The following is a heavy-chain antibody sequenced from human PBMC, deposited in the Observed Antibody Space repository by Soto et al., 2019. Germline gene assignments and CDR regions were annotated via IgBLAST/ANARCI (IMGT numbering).Heavy chain of an antibody. Sequence: SSETLSLTCTVSGGSISSCYWSWIRQPPGKGLEWIGYIYYSGSTNYNPSLKSRVTISVDTSKNQFSLKLSSVTAADTAVYYCARLRGSSDHYYYYYMDVWGKGTTVTVSS. D-gene: IGHD3-16*01. V-gene: IGHV4-59*08. CDR2: IYYSGST. CDR3: ARLRGSSDHYYYYYMDV. J-gene: IGHJ6*03. CDR1: GGSISSCY.